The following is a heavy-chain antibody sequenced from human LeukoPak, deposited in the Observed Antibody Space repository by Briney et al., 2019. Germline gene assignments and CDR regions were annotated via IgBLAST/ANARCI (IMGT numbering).Heavy chain of an antibody. CDR2: ISAYNGNT. J-gene: IGHJ5*02. D-gene: IGHD2-2*01. Sequence: GASVKVSCKASGYTFTSYGISCVRRAPGQGLEWMGWISAYNGNTNYAQKLQGRVTMTTDTSTSTAYMELRSLRSDDTAVYYCARDRDQLLLSWFDPWGQGTLVTVSS. V-gene: IGHV1-18*01. CDR1: GYTFTSYG. CDR3: ARDRDQLLLSWFDP.